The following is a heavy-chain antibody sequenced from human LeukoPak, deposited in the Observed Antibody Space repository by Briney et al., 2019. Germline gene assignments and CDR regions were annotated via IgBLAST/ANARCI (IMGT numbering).Heavy chain of an antibody. CDR2: MNPNSGNT. CDR3: ARIYGDYSVDY. D-gene: IGHD4-17*01. CDR1: GYTFTSYD. Sequence: ASVKVSCKASGYTFTSYDINWVRPATGQGLEWMGWMNPNSGNTGYAQKFQGRVTITRDTSISTAYMELSSLRSEDTAVYYCARIYGDYSVDYWGQGTLVTVSS. V-gene: IGHV1-8*03. J-gene: IGHJ4*02.